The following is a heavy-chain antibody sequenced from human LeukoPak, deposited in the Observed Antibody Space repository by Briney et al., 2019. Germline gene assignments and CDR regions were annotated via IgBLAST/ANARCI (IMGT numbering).Heavy chain of an antibody. V-gene: IGHV3-74*01. J-gene: IGHJ4*02. CDR2: TNSDGSST. CDR1: GFTFSSYW. CDR3: ARDFTGDYGDYCPY. D-gene: IGHD4-17*01. Sequence: GGSLRLSCAASGFTFSSYWMHWVRQAPGKGLVWVSRTNSDGSSTSYAVSVKGRFTISRDNAKNTPYLQMNSLRAEDTAVYYCARDFTGDYGDYCPYWGQGTLVTVSS.